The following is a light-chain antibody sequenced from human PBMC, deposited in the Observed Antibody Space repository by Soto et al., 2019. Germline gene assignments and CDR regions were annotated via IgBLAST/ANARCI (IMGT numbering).Light chain of an antibody. CDR2: DAS. V-gene: IGKV3-20*01. J-gene: IGKJ1*01. CDR3: QQYGSSPRT. Sequence: EIVLTQSPVTLSLSPGERATLSCRASQSVSSYLAWCQQKPGQAPRLLIYDASSRATGIPARFSGSGSGTDFTLTISRLEPEDFAVYYCQQYGSSPRTFGQGTKVDIK. CDR1: QSVSSY.